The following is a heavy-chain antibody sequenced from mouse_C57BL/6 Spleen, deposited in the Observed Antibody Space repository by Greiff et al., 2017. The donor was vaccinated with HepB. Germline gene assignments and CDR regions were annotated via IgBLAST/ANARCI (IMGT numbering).Heavy chain of an antibody. CDR2: IDPEDGET. CDR1: GFNITDYY. Sequence: EVQLQQSGAELVKPGASVKLSCTASGFNITDYYMHWVKQRPEQGLEWIGRIDPEDGETKYDPNFQGKATITADTSSTTTYLQRSSLTSEDTADYYCALNCDGYWAIDYWGQGTTLTVSS. V-gene: IGHV14-2*01. J-gene: IGHJ2*01. D-gene: IGHD2-3*01. CDR3: ALNCDGYWAIDY.